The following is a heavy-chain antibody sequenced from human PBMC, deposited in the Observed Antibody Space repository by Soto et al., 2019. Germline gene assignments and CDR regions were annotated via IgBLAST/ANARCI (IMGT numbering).Heavy chain of an antibody. V-gene: IGHV4-28*01. CDR2: IYYSGST. J-gene: IGHJ4*02. D-gene: IGHD6-19*01. CDR3: ARTQAVAGTDSGTYYFDY. CDR1: GYSISSSNW. Sequence: SETLSLTCAVSGYSISSSNWWGWIRQPPGKGLEWIGYIYYSGSTYYNPSLKSRVTMSVDTSKNQFSLKLSSVTAVDTAVYYCARTQAVAGTDSGTYYFDYCGQGTLVTVYS.